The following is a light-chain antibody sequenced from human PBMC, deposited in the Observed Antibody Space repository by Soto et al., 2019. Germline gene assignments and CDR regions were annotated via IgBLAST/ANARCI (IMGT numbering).Light chain of an antibody. CDR2: DVS. CDR3: CSCAGTYDFAV. CDR1: SSDVGDYND. Sequence: QSALTQPRSVSGAPGQSVTISCTGTSSDVGDYNDVSWYQQHPGKAPKLMISDVSQRPSGVPDRFSGSKSGNTASLTISGLQAEDEADYYCCSCAGTYDFAVFGTGTKLTVL. J-gene: IGLJ1*01. V-gene: IGLV2-11*01.